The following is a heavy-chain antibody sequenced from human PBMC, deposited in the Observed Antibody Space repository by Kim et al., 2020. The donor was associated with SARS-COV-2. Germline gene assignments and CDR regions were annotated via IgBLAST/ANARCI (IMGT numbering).Heavy chain of an antibody. CDR2: INSDGSST. D-gene: IGHD3-9*01. Sequence: GGSLRLSCAASGFTFSSYWMHWVRQAPGKGLVWVSRINSDGSSTSYADSVKGRFTISRDNAKNTLYLQMNSLRAEDTAVYYCASTMRYYDILTGYYDYYYYYGTDVWGQETTVTVSS. J-gene: IGHJ6*02. CDR3: ASTMRYYDILTGYYDYYYYYGTDV. V-gene: IGHV3-74*01. CDR1: GFTFSSYW.